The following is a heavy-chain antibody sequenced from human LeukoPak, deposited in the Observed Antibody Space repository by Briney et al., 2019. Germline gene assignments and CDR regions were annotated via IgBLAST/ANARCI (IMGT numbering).Heavy chain of an antibody. V-gene: IGHV4-39*07. J-gene: IGHJ3*02. D-gene: IGHD3-3*01. CDR3: ARDLESNYDFWSGYEPSGFDI. CDR1: GDSIDSVSYY. Sequence: SETLSLTCSVSGDSIDSVSYYWGWIRQAPGKGPEWIASIDYSGRTFYNPSLRSRVTISVDTSKNQFSLKLSSVTAADTAVYYCARDLESNYDFWSGYEPSGFDIWGQGTMVTVSS. CDR2: IDYSGRT.